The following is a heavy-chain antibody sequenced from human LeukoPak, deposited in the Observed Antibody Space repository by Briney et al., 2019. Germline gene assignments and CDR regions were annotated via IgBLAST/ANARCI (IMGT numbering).Heavy chain of an antibody. D-gene: IGHD3-16*02. Sequence: GGSLRLSCAASGFTFRSYSLNWVRQAPGKGLEWVSSISTSSIYIYNADSVKGRFTISRDNARNSLFLQMNSLRAEDTAVYYCARVPAGVIGMKDAFDIWGQGTMVTVSS. CDR1: GFTFRSYS. CDR3: ARVPAGVIGMKDAFDI. CDR2: ISTSSIYI. J-gene: IGHJ3*02. V-gene: IGHV3-21*01.